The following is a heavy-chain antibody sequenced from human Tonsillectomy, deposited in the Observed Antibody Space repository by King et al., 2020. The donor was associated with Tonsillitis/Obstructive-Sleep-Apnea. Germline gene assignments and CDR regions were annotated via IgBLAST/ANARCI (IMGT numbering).Heavy chain of an antibody. CDR3: AKDTGYGDYRYFDS. CDR2: ISWNSGDM. CDR1: GFIFDDYV. J-gene: IGHJ4*02. Sequence: VQLVESGGGLVLPGRSLRLSCAASGFIFDDYVIHWVRQSPGKGLEWVSGISWNSGDMGYADSVKGRFTISRDNAKSSLYLQMNSLKVEDTAFYYCAKDTGYGDYRYFDSWGQGTLVTVSS. D-gene: IGHD4-17*01. V-gene: IGHV3-9*01.